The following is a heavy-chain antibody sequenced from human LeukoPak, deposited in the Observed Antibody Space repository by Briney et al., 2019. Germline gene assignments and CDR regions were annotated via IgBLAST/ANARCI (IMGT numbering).Heavy chain of an antibody. CDR1: GFTFSSYG. Sequence: GGSLRFSCAASGFTFSSYGMHWVRQAPGKGLEWVAVIWYDGSNKYYADSVKGRFTISRDNSKDTLYLQMNSLRAEDTAVYYCARDRIGRVAAAGTDFDYWGQGTLVTVSS. CDR3: ARDRIGRVAAAGTDFDY. D-gene: IGHD6-13*01. CDR2: IWYDGSNK. V-gene: IGHV3-33*01. J-gene: IGHJ4*02.